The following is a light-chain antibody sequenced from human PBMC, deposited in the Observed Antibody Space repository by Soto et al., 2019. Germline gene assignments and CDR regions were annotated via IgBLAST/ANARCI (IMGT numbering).Light chain of an antibody. CDR1: QSITGY. J-gene: IGKJ2*01. CDR3: QQSHSIPYT. V-gene: IGKV1-39*01. CDR2: AAS. Sequence: DIQMTQSPSSLSASVGDRVTITCRASQSITGYLNWYQQKPGKALKLLIYAASSLQSGVPSRFSGSGSGTDFTLTISSLQPEGFATYYCQQSHSIPYTFGQGTKLEIK.